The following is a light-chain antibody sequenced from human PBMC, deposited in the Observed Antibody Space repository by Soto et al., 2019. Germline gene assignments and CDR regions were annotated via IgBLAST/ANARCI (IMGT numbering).Light chain of an antibody. CDR3: QQYGSSPFIT. CDR1: QSVSSSY. Sequence: EIVLTQSPGTLSLPPGERATLSCRASQSVSSSYLAWYQQKPGQAPRLLIYGASSRATGIPDRFSGSGSGTDFTLTISRLEPEDFVVYYCQQYGSSPFITFGQGTRLEIK. CDR2: GAS. V-gene: IGKV3-20*01. J-gene: IGKJ5*01.